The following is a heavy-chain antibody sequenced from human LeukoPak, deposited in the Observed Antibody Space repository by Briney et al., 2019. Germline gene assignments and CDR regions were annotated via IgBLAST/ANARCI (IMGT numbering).Heavy chain of an antibody. V-gene: IGHV4-59*12. CDR2: IYYSGST. D-gene: IGHD3-9*01. J-gene: IGHJ6*02. CDR3: ARDPHYDILTGSYYYYGMDV. CDR1: GGSISSYY. Sequence: SETLSLTCTVSGGSISSYYWSWIRQPPGKGLEWIGYIYYSGSTNYNPSLKSRVTISVDTSKNQFSLKLSSVTAADTAMYYCARDPHYDILTGSYYYYGMDVWGQGTAVTVSS.